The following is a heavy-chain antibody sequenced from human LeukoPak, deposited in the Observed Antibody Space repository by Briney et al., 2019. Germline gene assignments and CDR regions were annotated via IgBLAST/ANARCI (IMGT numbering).Heavy chain of an antibody. CDR1: GFTFFDYS. CDR2: ISWDGGST. J-gene: IGHJ4*02. D-gene: IGHD6-13*01. CDR3: AKGSSWDHYFDY. Sequence: GPLRLSCAASGFTFFDYSMPRGCQAPGEGLGWGSLISWDGGSTYYADSVKGRFTISRDNSKNSLYLQMNSLRAEDTALYYCAKGSSWDHYFDYWGQGTLVTVSS. V-gene: IGHV3-43D*03.